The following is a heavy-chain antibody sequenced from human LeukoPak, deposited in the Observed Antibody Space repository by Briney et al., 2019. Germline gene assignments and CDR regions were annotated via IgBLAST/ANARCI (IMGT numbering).Heavy chain of an antibody. J-gene: IGHJ4*02. D-gene: IGHD3-16*01. CDR1: GGSFSGYY. CDR3: ARGPLTDGPFDY. CDR2: IDHSGST. Sequence: SETLSLTCAVYGGSFSGYYWSWIRQPPGKGLEWIGEIDHSGSTNYNPSLKSRVTISVDTSKDQFSLKLSSVTAADTAVYYCARGPLTDGPFDYWGQGTLVTVSS. V-gene: IGHV4-34*01.